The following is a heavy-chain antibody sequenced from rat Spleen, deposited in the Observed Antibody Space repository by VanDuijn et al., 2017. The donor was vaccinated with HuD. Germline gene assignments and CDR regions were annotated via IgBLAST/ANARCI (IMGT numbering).Heavy chain of an antibody. CDR1: GFSLSNYG. V-gene: IGHV2-72*01. J-gene: IGHJ2*01. Sequence: QVQLKESGPGLVQPSQTLSLTCTVSGFSLSNYGVIWVRQPPGKSLVWMGTIWAGRGTNYNSAVQSRLSISRDTSKSQVFLKMNSLQAEDTGTYHCARHPPSFGVRGFDYWGQGVMVTVSS. CDR3: ARHPPSFGVRGFDY. CDR2: IWAGRGT. D-gene: IGHD4-3*01.